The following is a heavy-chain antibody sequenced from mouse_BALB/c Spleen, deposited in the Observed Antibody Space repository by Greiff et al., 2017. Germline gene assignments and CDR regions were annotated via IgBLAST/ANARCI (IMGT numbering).Heavy chain of an antibody. CDR2: ISYSGSN. Sequence: DVQLVESGPSLVKPSQSLSLSCSVSGYSFTRGYWNWIRKFPGNKLEYIGYISYSGSNYYYPSMKSRISITRDTSKNQYFLQLNSVTTEDTATYYCARGAMDYWGQGTSVTVSS. V-gene: IGHV3-8*02. J-gene: IGHJ4*01. CDR1: GYSFTRGY. CDR3: ARGAMDY.